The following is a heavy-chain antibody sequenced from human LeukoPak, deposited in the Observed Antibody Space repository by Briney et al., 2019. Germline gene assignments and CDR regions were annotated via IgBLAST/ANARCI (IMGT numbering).Heavy chain of an antibody. V-gene: IGHV3-23*01. CDR1: GFTFSSYA. Sequence: GGSLRLSCAASGFTFSSYAMSWVRQAPGKGLEWVSAISGSGGSTYYADSVKGRFTISKDNSKNTLYLQMNSLRAEDTAVYYCAKDGRVYDFWSGYYTEFWFDPWGQGTLVTVSS. CDR2: ISGSGGST. D-gene: IGHD3-3*01. J-gene: IGHJ5*02. CDR3: AKDGRVYDFWSGYYTEFWFDP.